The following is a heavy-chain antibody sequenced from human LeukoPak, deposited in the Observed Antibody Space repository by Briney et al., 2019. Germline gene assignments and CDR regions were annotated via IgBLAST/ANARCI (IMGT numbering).Heavy chain of an antibody. CDR2: FDPEDGET. V-gene: IGHV1-24*01. D-gene: IGHD3-16*01. CDR1: GYTLTELS. CDR3: ARVVLDNYVWGSYSNYFDY. Sequence: ASVKVSCKVSGYTLTELSMHWVRQAPGKGLEWMGGFDPEDGETIYAQKFQGRVTMTEDTSTDTAYMELSSLRSDDTAVHYCARVVLDNYVWGSYSNYFDYWGQGTLVTVSS. J-gene: IGHJ4*02.